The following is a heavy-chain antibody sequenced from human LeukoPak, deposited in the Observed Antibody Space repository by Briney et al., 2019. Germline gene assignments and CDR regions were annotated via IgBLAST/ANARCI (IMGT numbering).Heavy chain of an antibody. CDR1: GFTFSSYG. CDR2: IRYDGSNK. D-gene: IGHD2-2*01. V-gene: IGHV3-30*02. Sequence: GGSLRLSCAASGFTFSSYGMHWVRQAPGKGLEWVAFIRYDGSNKYYADSVKGRFTISRDNSKNTLYLQMNSLRAEDTAVYYCAKINTGDRSSTSCVDYWGQGTLVTVSS. J-gene: IGHJ4*02. CDR3: AKINTGDRSSTSCVDY.